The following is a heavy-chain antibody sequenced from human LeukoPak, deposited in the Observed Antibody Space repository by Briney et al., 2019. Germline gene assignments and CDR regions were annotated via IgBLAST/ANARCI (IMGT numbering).Heavy chain of an antibody. J-gene: IGHJ6*03. Sequence: PGGSLRLSCAASGFTLSSYEMNGVRQAPGKGLEWVAVISYDGSNKYYADSVKGRFTISRDNSKNTLYLQMNSLRAEDTAVYYCARDPKAARDYYYYMDVWGKGTTVTVSS. CDR1: GFTLSSYE. CDR2: ISYDGSNK. V-gene: IGHV3-30*04. CDR3: ARDPKAARDYYYYMDV. D-gene: IGHD6-25*01.